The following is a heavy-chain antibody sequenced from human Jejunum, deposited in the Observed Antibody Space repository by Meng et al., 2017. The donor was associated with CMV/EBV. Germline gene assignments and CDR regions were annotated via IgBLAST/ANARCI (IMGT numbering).Heavy chain of an antibody. Sequence: VARVQSGAEVKKPGASVKVACKASAYTFAGYYMHWVRQAPGQGLEWMGRINPNSGGANYAQKFQGRVTMTRDTSISTAYMELSRLRSDDTAVYYCAREGLVGDLRYFDLWGRGTLVTVSS. V-gene: IGHV1-2*06. CDR3: AREGLVGDLRYFDL. D-gene: IGHD3-16*01. J-gene: IGHJ2*01. CDR2: INPNSGGA. CDR1: AYTFAGYY.